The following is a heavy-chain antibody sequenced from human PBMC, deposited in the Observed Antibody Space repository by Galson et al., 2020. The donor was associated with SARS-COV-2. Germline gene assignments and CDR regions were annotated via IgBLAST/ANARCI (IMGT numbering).Heavy chain of an antibody. Sequence: GGSLRLSCAVSGFSLNTWAVNWFRQAPGRGLERVSVFSDFGGTTAYADSVRGRFTVSRDGSKETVYLQMNSLRGEDTAVYYCAKYDQRGWEGRWGQGTLVTVSS. CDR3: AKYDQRGWEGR. CDR2: FSDFGGTT. CDR1: GFSLNTWA. J-gene: IGHJ4*02. D-gene: IGHD1-26*01. V-gene: IGHV3-23*01.